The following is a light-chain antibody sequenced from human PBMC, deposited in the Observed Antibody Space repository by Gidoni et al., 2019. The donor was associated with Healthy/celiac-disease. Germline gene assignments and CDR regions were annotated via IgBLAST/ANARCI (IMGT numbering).Light chain of an antibody. CDR3: QQYGSSPLT. CDR2: GAS. Sequence: EIVLTQSPGTPSLSPGARATLTCRARPSVSSSYLAWYQQKPGQATRLLIYGASSRATGIPDRFSGSGSGTDFTLTISRLEPEDFAVYYCQQYGSSPLTFGGGTKVEIK. J-gene: IGKJ4*01. V-gene: IGKV3-20*01. CDR1: PSVSSSY.